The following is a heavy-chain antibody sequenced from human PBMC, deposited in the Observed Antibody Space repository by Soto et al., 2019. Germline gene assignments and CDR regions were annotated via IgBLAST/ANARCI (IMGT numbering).Heavy chain of an antibody. CDR1: GYALTALA. CDR3: ASENLNHSLDV. Sequence: ASVKVSCKVSGYALTALAMVWVRQAPGKGLEWMGSFDPEDGERTYAQHFQGRVTMTEDTSTDTAYMELSSLRSDDTAVYYCASENLNHSLDVWRQGTTVSVSS. J-gene: IGHJ6*02. D-gene: IGHD2-15*01. CDR2: FDPEDGER. V-gene: IGHV1-24*01.